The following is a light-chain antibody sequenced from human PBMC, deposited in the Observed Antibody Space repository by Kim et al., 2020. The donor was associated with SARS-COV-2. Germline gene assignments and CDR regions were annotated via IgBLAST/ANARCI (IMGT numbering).Light chain of an antibody. CDR2: KVS. V-gene: IGKV2-30*01. CDR1: QSLVYSDGNIY. CDR3: MQGTQGPFK. Sequence: PAYIYSRSSQSLVYSDGNIYLNWVHQRPGQSPRRLIYKVSNLDSGVPDRFSGSGSGTDFTLQSSKVEAEDVGVYYCMQGTQGPFKFGPGTKVDIK. J-gene: IGKJ3*01.